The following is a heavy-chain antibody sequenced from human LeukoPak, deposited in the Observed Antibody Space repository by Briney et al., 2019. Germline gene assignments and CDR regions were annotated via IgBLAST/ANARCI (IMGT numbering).Heavy chain of an antibody. V-gene: IGHV4-30-2*01. J-gene: IGHJ4*02. Sequence: SETLSLTCTVSGGSISSGGYYWSWIRQPPGKGLEWIGYIYHSGSTYYNPSLKSRVTISVDRSKNQFSLKLSSVTAADTAVYYCARNFWSGYQPFDYWGQGTLVTVSS. CDR3: ARNFWSGYQPFDY. CDR1: GGSISSGGYY. CDR2: IYHSGST. D-gene: IGHD3-3*01.